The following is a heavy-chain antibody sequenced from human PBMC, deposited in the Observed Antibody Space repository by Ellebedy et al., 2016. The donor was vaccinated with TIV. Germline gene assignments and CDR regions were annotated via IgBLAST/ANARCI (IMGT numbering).Heavy chain of an antibody. Sequence: SETLSLTXAVYGGSFSGYYWSWIRQPPGKGLEWIGEINHSGSTNYNPSLKSRVTISVDTSKNQFSLKLSSVTAADTAVYYCARWGIWFGDLFGWFDPWGQGTLVTVSS. CDR3: ARWGIWFGDLFGWFDP. D-gene: IGHD3-10*01. V-gene: IGHV4-34*01. J-gene: IGHJ5*02. CDR1: GGSFSGYY. CDR2: INHSGST.